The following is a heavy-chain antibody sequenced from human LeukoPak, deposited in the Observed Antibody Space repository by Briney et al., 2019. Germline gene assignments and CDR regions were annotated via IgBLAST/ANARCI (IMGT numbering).Heavy chain of an antibody. CDR1: GYSISSGYY. Sequence: SETLSLTCTVSGYSISSGYYWGWIRQPPGKGLEWIGSIYHSGSTNYNPSLKSRVTISVDTSNNQFSLKLSSVTAADTAVYYCAREGRGSAFDIWGQGTMVTVSS. V-gene: IGHV4-38-2*02. J-gene: IGHJ3*02. CDR3: AREGRGSAFDI. D-gene: IGHD3-10*01. CDR2: IYHSGST.